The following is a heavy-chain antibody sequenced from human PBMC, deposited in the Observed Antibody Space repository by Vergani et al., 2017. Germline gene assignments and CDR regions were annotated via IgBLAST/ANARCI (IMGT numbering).Heavy chain of an antibody. CDR3: ARDGYCSSTSCYPYVYYYYYMDV. Sequence: QVQLVQSGAEVKKPGASVKVSCKVSGYTLTELSMHWVRQAPGKGLEWMGGFDPEDGETIYAQKFQGRVNMTEDTSTDTAYMELGSLRSEDTAVYYCARDGYCSSTSCYPYVYYYYYMDVWGKGTTVTVSS. J-gene: IGHJ6*03. CDR2: FDPEDGET. V-gene: IGHV1-24*01. D-gene: IGHD2-2*03. CDR1: GYTLTELS.